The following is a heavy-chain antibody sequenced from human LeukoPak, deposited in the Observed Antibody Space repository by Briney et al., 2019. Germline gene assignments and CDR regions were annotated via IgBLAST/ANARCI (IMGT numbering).Heavy chain of an antibody. CDR2: IGDNGGDT. Sequence: GGSLRLSCAASGFTFNNYAMSWVRQAPGKGLEWVSAIGDNGGDTKYAVSVKGRFTISRDNSRSALYLQMNTLRVEDTAIYSCGRDWKLDYWGQGTLVTVSS. CDR1: GFTFNNYA. D-gene: IGHD1-1*01. J-gene: IGHJ4*02. CDR3: GRDWKLDY. V-gene: IGHV3-23*01.